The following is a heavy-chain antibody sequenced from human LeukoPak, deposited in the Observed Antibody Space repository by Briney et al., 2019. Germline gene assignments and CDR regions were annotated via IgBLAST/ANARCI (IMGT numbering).Heavy chain of an antibody. Sequence: GGSLRLSCAASGFTFSSYAMSWVRQAPGKGLEWVSAISGSGGSTYYADSVKGRFTISRDNSKNTLYLQMNSLRAEDTAVYYCAKDALIAGGRPRYSGYDLHEGYMDVWGKGTTVTVSS. V-gene: IGHV3-23*01. J-gene: IGHJ6*03. CDR2: ISGSGGST. CDR1: GFTFSSYA. D-gene: IGHD5-12*01. CDR3: AKDALIAGGRPRYSGYDLHEGYMDV.